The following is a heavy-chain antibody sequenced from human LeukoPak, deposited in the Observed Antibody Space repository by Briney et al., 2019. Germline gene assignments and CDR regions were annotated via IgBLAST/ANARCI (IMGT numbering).Heavy chain of an antibody. CDR1: GFTFSSYA. Sequence: GGSLRLSCAASGFTFSSYAMSWVRQAPGKGLEWVSVISGSGDITYYADSVKGRFTISRDNSKNTLYLQMNSLRAEDTAVYYCAKRAGYYFDYWGQGTLVTVSS. J-gene: IGHJ4*02. D-gene: IGHD4/OR15-4a*01. CDR3: AKRAGYYFDY. V-gene: IGHV3-23*01. CDR2: ISGSGDIT.